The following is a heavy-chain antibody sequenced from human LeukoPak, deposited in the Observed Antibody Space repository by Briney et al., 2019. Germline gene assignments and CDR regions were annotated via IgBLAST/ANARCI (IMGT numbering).Heavy chain of an antibody. CDR2: ISGSCGST. D-gene: IGHD3-10*01. J-gene: IGHJ5*02. V-gene: IGHV3-23*01. CDR3: AKSGFGESASYNWFDP. CDR1: GFTFSNYA. Sequence: QSGGSLRLSCAASGFTFSNYAMSWVRQAPGKGLEWVSDISGSCGSTYYADSVKGRFTISRDNSKNTLYLQMNSLRAEDTAVYYCAKSGFGESASYNWFDPWGQGTLVTVSS.